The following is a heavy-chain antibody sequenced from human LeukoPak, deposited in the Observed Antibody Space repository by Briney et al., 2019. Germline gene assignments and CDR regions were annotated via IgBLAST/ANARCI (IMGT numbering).Heavy chain of an antibody. Sequence: GGSLRLSCAASGFTFSSYAMSWVRQAPGKGLEWVSAISGSGGSTYYADSVKGRFTISRDNSKNTLYLQMNSLRAEDTAVYYCAKVAHYDILTGFRDSYYFDYWGQGTLVTVSS. CDR2: ISGSGGST. CDR1: GFTFSSYA. D-gene: IGHD3-9*01. V-gene: IGHV3-23*01. J-gene: IGHJ4*02. CDR3: AKVAHYDILTGFRDSYYFDY.